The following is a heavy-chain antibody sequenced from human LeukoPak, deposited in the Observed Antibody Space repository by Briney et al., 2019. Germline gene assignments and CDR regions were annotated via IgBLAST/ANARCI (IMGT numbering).Heavy chain of an antibody. Sequence: ASVKVSCKTSGFTFNSYYLHWVRQAPGQGLEWMGVINPSDGSTEYAQRFQGRVTMTRDKSTSTVYMELSRLRTEDTAVYYCAKEGRFVGLLIYKPFEFWGQGTLVT. CDR2: INPSDGST. CDR1: GFTFNSYY. J-gene: IGHJ4*02. V-gene: IGHV1-46*02. CDR3: AKEGRFVGLLIYKPFEF. D-gene: IGHD5-12*01.